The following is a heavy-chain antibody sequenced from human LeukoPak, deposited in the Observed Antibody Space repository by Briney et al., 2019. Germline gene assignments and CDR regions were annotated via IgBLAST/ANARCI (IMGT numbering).Heavy chain of an antibody. Sequence: GESLKISCKGSGYSFTSYWIGWVRQMPGKGLEWMGIIYPGDSDTRYSPSFQGQITISADKSISTAYLQWSSLKASDTAIYYCARRVFGSSTSGSLEYWGQGTLVTVSS. CDR2: IYPGDSDT. CDR3: ARRVFGSSTSGSLEY. D-gene: IGHD2-2*01. CDR1: GYSFTSYW. J-gene: IGHJ4*02. V-gene: IGHV5-51*01.